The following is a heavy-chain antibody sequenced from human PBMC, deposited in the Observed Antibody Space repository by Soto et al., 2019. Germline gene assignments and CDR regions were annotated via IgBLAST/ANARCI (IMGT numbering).Heavy chain of an antibody. J-gene: IGHJ6*02. CDR1: GYTFNGYY. CDR3: ARGDCSTTRCYESTYYYYGMDV. D-gene: IGHD2-2*01. Sequence: ASVKVSCKASGYTFNGYYIHWVRQAPGQGPEWMGWINPNSGGTNSAQKFQGRVTMTRDTSISTAYMELSRLRSDDTAVYYCARGDCSTTRCYESTYYYYGMDVWGQGTTVTVSS. V-gene: IGHV1-2*02. CDR2: INPNSGGT.